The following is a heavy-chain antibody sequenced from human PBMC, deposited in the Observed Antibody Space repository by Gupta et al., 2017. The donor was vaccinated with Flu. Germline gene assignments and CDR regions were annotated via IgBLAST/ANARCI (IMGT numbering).Heavy chain of an antibody. Sequence: EVQLLESVGGLVKQGGSLRLSCAVSGFTFSSFNMNWVRQAPGKGLEWVSSISSSSSYIYYADSVKGRFTVSRDNSKNSLYLHMNSVRVEDAAVYYCVRDWSTTWQRGNYFDYWGQGTLVSVSS. D-gene: IGHD6-25*01. V-gene: IGHV3-21*02. CDR1: GFTFSSFN. J-gene: IGHJ4*02. CDR3: VRDWSTTWQRGNYFDY. CDR2: ISSSSSYI.